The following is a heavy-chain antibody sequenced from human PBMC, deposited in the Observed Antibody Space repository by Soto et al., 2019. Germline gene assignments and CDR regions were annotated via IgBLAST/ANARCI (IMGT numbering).Heavy chain of an antibody. Sequence: ASVKVFCKASGYTFTGYYMHWVRQAPGQGLEWMGWINPNSGGTNYAQKFQGWVTMTRATSISPAYMELSRLRSDDTAVHYCASPSIFGVVIPPGRTGGMDVWGQGTTVTDSS. J-gene: IGHJ6*01. CDR1: GYTFTGYY. CDR3: ASPSIFGVVIPPGRTGGMDV. CDR2: INPNSGGT. D-gene: IGHD3-3*01. V-gene: IGHV1-2*04.